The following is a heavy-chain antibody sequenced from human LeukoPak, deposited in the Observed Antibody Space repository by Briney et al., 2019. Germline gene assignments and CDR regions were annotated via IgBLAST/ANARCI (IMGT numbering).Heavy chain of an antibody. D-gene: IGHD1-7*01. V-gene: IGHV1-46*01. J-gene: IGHJ4*02. CDR2: INPSGGST. CDR1: GYTFTSYY. Sequence: ASVKVSCRASGYTFTSYYMHWVRQAPGQGLEWMGIINPSGGSTSYAQKFQGRVTMTRDTSTSTVYMELSSLRSEDTAVYYCARERWNYAPLDYWGQGTLVTVSS. CDR3: ARERWNYAPLDY.